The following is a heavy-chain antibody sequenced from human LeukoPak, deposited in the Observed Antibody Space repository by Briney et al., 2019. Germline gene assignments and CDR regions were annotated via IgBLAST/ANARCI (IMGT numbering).Heavy chain of an antibody. D-gene: IGHD4-17*01. Sequence: GASLRLSCAASGFTFRAYTMNWVRQSPGKGLQWVSYVSFGSSYISYADSLKGRFTISRADAKSSVYLEMTSLGAEDTAVYYCARASTEYAVTDGFDTWGPGTLVTVSS. V-gene: IGHV3-21*01. CDR2: VSFGSSYI. J-gene: IGHJ5*02. CDR3: ARASTEYAVTDGFDT. CDR1: GFTFRAYT.